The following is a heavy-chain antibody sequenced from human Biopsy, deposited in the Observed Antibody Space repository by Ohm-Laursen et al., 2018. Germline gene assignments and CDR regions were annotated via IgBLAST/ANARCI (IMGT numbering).Heavy chain of an antibody. CDR3: AREGLDWDNRRYKGLDV. CDR2: IYGSGST. CDR1: GDSISSDY. J-gene: IGHJ6*02. D-gene: IGHD1/OR15-1a*01. Sequence: SDTLSLTCTVSGDSISSDYWTWIRRPAGKGLEWIGRIYGSGSTNYNPSLRGRVTLSGDTSKNQPPLRLRSVTAADTAVYYCAREGLDWDNRRYKGLDVWGQGATVIVSS. V-gene: IGHV4-4*07.